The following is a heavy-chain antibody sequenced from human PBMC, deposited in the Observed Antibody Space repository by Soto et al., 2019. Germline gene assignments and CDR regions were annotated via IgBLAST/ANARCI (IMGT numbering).Heavy chain of an antibody. CDR3: ARDRFMDDYYYYGKDV. Sequence: SETLSLTCTVSGGSISSGGYYWSWIRQHPGKGLEWTGYIYYSGSTYYNPSLKSRVTISVGTSKNQFSLKLSSVTAADTAVYYCARDRFMDDYYYYGKDVWGQGTTVTVSS. J-gene: IGHJ6*02. CDR2: IYYSGST. CDR1: GGSISSGGYY. V-gene: IGHV4-31*03. D-gene: IGHD3-10*01.